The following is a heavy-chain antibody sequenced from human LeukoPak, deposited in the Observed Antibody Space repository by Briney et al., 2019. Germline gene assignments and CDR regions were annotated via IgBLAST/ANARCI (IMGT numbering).Heavy chain of an antibody. D-gene: IGHD6-13*01. CDR2: IKQDGSEK. J-gene: IGHJ6*03. V-gene: IGHV3-7*04. CDR3: ARVGGSSWHYYYYYYMDV. CDR1: GFTFSSYW. Sequence: GGSLRLSCAASGFTFSSYWMSWVRQAPGKGLEWVANIKQDGSEKYYVDSVKGRFTISRDNAKNSLYLQMNSLRAEDTAVYYCARVGGSSWHYYYYYYMDVWGKGTTVTVSS.